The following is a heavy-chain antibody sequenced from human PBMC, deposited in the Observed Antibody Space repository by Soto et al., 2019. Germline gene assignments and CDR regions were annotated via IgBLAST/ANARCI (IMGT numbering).Heavy chain of an antibody. CDR1: GGTFSSYT. Sequence: GASVKVSCKASGGTFSSYTISWVRQAPGQGLEWMGRIIPILGIANYAQKFQGRVTITADKSTSTAYMELSSLRSEDTAVYYCASRDCTNGVCYSESRFDYWGQGTLVTVSS. CDR3: ASRDCTNGVCYSESRFDY. J-gene: IGHJ4*02. V-gene: IGHV1-69*02. CDR2: IIPILGIA. D-gene: IGHD2-8*01.